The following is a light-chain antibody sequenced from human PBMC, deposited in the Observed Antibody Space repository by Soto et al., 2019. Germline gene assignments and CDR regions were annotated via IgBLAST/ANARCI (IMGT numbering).Light chain of an antibody. CDR2: GAS. J-gene: IGKJ1*01. Sequence: VLTQSPVTLSLSPGERATLSCRASQSVDSHLAWYQQKPGQAPRLLIYGASTRATGIPARFSGSGSGTEFTLTISSLQSEDFAVYYCQQYNNWPPWTFGQGTKVDIK. CDR3: QQYNNWPPWT. CDR1: QSVDSH. V-gene: IGKV3-15*01.